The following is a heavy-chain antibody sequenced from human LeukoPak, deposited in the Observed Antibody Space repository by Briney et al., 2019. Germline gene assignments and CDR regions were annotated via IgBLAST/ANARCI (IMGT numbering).Heavy chain of an antibody. D-gene: IGHD5-24*01. J-gene: IGHJ4*02. CDR2: INPSGGST. V-gene: IGHV1-46*01. CDR1: GYTFTSYY. Sequence: ASVKVSCKASGYTFTSYYIHRVRQAPGQGLEWLGIINPSGGSTSYAQKFQGRVTMTRDTSTSTVYMELSSLRSEDTAVYYCTRGLMAGNTALFDYWGQGTLVTVSS. CDR3: TRGLMAGNTALFDY.